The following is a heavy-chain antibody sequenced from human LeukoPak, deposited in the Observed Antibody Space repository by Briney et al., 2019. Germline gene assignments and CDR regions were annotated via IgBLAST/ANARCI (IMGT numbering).Heavy chain of an antibody. Sequence: GGSLRLSCEASGFTFSTYHMNWVRQAPGKGLEWVSSITSDRNYKYYADSVEGRFTISRDNTKNSLYLQMNSLRAEDTAVYYCARDYYGSGPLDYYPMDVWVQGTTVTVSS. CDR1: GFTFSTYH. CDR2: ITSDRNYK. CDR3: ARDYYGSGPLDYYPMDV. J-gene: IGHJ6*02. V-gene: IGHV3-21*01. D-gene: IGHD3-10*01.